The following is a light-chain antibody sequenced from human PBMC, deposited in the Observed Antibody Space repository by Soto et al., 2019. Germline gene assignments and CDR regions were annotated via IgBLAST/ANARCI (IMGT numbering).Light chain of an antibody. J-gene: IGLJ2*01. V-gene: IGLV2-11*01. CDR3: CSFTTNYTLI. CDR2: DVA. Sequence: QSVLTQPRSVSGSPGQSVTISCAGTSNDVGRFNHVSWYQHHPGKAPKLRIYDVAKRPSGVPDRFSGSKSGNTASLTISGLQAEDEADYYCCSFTTNYTLIFGGGTKLTVL. CDR1: SNDVGRFNH.